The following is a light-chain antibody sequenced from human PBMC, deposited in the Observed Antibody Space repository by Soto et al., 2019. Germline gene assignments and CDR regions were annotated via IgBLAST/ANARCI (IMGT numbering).Light chain of an antibody. Sequence: EIVLTQSPATLSFSPGERATLSCRARQSVRTYLAWYQQKPGQAPRLLLYVASNRATHIPDRFSGSGSGTDFTVTISSLDPEDFVVDDCHQRSKWPLTFGGGTKVEIK. CDR2: VAS. V-gene: IGKV3-11*01. CDR1: QSVRTY. CDR3: HQRSKWPLT. J-gene: IGKJ4*02.